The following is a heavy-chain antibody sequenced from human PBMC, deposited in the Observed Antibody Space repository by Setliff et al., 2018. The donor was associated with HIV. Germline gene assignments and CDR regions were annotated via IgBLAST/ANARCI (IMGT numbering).Heavy chain of an antibody. V-gene: IGHV4-39*01. J-gene: IGHJ4*02. CDR3: ARGGELAAAGTSIYFDY. CDR1: GGSISSSSYY. Sequence: PSETLSLTCTVSGGSISSSSYYWGWIRQPPGKGLEWIGSIYYSGSTYYNPSLKSRVTISVDTSKNQFSLKLSSVTAADTAVYYCARGGELAAAGTSIYFDYWGQGTLVTVSS. D-gene: IGHD6-13*01. CDR2: IYYSGST.